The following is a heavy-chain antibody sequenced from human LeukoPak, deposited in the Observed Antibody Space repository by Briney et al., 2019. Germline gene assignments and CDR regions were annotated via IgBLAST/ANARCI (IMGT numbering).Heavy chain of an antibody. D-gene: IGHD1-26*01. CDR1: GYTFTSYA. CDR2: INAGNGNT. J-gene: IGHJ4*02. Sequence: ASVKVSCKASGYTFTSYAMHWVRQAPGQRLEWMGWINAGNGNTEYSQKFQGRVTITRDTSASTAYMELSSLRSEDTAVYYCAAPGSWENWGQGTLVTVSS. CDR3: AAPGSWEN. V-gene: IGHV1-3*01.